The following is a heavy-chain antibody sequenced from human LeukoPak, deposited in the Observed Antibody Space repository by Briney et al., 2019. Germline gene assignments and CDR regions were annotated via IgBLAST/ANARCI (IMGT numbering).Heavy chain of an antibody. Sequence: GGSLRPSCAASGFTFSGYAMSWVRLAPGKGREWVSAITAGGDGTYYADSVKGRFNISRDNLKNMVFLQMNSLRAGATAVYYCARRGTKTYGSGDAFDIWGQGTMVTVSS. CDR3: ARRGTKTYGSGDAFDI. CDR1: GFTFSGYA. D-gene: IGHD3-10*01. CDR2: ITAGGDGT. J-gene: IGHJ3*02. V-gene: IGHV3-23*01.